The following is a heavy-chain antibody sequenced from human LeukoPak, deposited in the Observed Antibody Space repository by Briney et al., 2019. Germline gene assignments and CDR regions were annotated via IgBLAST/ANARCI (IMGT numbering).Heavy chain of an antibody. Sequence: PGGSLRLSCAASGFTFSSYWMSWVRQAPGKGLEWVANIKQDGSEKYYVDSAKGRFTISRDNAKNSLYLQMNSLRAEDTAVYYCARQNYYDSSGYYYSGFDYWGQGTLVTVSS. CDR1: GFTFSSYW. J-gene: IGHJ4*02. V-gene: IGHV3-7*01. D-gene: IGHD3-22*01. CDR2: IKQDGSEK. CDR3: ARQNYYDSSGYYYSGFDY.